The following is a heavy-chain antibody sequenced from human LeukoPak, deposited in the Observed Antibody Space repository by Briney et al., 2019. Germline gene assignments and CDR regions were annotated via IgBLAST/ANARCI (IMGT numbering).Heavy chain of an antibody. J-gene: IGHJ4*02. Sequence: GGSLRLSCAASGFIFSSYSMNWVRQAPGKGLEWVSSISSSSSYVYYADSVKGRFTISRDNAKNSLSLQMNSLRAEDTAVYYCARGGEPVGFDYWGQGTLVTVSS. CDR2: ISSSSSYV. CDR3: ARGGEPVGFDY. CDR1: GFIFSSYS. D-gene: IGHD1-26*01. V-gene: IGHV3-21*01.